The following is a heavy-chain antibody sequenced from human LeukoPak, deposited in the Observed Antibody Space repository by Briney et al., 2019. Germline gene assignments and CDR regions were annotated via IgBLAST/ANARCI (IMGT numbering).Heavy chain of an antibody. J-gene: IGHJ5*02. CDR3: ARGGPYGDYPYNWFDP. CDR1: RYTFTGYY. Sequence: ASVKVSCTASRYTFTGYYMHSVRQAPGHGREWVGWINPNSGGTNYAQKFQGWVTMTRDTSISTAYMELSRLRSDDTAVYYCARGGPYGDYPYNWFDPWGQGTLVTVSS. D-gene: IGHD4-17*01. CDR2: INPNSGGT. V-gene: IGHV1-2*04.